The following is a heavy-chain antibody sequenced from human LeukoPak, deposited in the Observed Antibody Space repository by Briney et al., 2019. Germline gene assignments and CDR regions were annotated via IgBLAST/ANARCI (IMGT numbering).Heavy chain of an antibody. J-gene: IGHJ4*02. Sequence: SETLSLTCTVSGGSISSSYSYWGWIRQPPGKGLEWIGNIYYSGSTNYNPSLKSRVTISVDTSKNQFSLKLSSVTAADTAVYYCARVFAGKGLAFDYWGQGTLVTVSS. CDR1: GGSISSSYSY. V-gene: IGHV4-39*07. CDR3: ARVFAGKGLAFDY. CDR2: IYYSGST. D-gene: IGHD3-10*01.